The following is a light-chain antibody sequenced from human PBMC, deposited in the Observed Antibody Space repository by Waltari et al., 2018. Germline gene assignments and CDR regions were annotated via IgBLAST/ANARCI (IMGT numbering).Light chain of an antibody. CDR1: SSNIGTNP. V-gene: IGLV1-44*01. J-gene: IGLJ1*01. CDR3: AAWDDTLNGYV. Sequence: QSVLTQPPSTSGTPGRRVTISCSGSSSNIGTNPLNWYQHLQGTAPKLLIYSNNQRPSGVPGRFSGSKAGTSASLAISGLQSEDEADYYCAAWDDTLNGYVFGTGTKVTVL. CDR2: SNN.